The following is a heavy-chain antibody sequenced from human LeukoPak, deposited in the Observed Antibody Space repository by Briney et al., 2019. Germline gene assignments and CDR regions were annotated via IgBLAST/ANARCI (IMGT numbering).Heavy chain of an antibody. V-gene: IGHV4-34*01. J-gene: IGHJ6*03. CDR2: ITLGGDP. CDR3: ARAYTGSAIYYYYYMDV. D-gene: IGHD7-27*01. CDR1: GASFSGVY. Sequence: PSETLSLTCSVSGASFSGVYWTWIRQSPGRGLEWIGEITLGGDPNYNPSLKSRVTISLDTSKNQFSLKLSSVTAADTAVYYCARAYTGSAIYYYYYMDVWGKGTTVTVSS.